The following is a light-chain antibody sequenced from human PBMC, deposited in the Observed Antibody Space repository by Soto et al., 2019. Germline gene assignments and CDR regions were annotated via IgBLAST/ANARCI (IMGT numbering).Light chain of an antibody. CDR3: QQYTNWHLT. V-gene: IGKV3-15*01. CDR2: GAS. J-gene: IGKJ4*01. Sequence: EIVMTQSPATLSVSPGGRATLSCRASQSGSSNLAWYQQKPGQAPRLLVYGASTRATGIPARFSGSGSETEFTLTISSLQSEDFAVYYCQQYTNWHLTFGGGAKVEIK. CDR1: QSGSSN.